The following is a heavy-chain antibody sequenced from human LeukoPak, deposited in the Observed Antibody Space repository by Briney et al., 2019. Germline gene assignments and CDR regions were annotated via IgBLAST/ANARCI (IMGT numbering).Heavy chain of an antibody. CDR1: GFTFSSHG. CDR2: IWFDGSNK. CDR3: ARLVGTAMIDS. J-gene: IGHJ4*02. Sequence: GGSLRLSCAASGFTFSSHGMHWVRQAPGKGLEWVAFIWFDGSNKYYADSVKGRFTISRDNSKNTLYVQMNSLRAEDTAVYYCARLVGTAMIDSWGQGTLVTVSS. D-gene: IGHD5-18*01. V-gene: IGHV3-30*02.